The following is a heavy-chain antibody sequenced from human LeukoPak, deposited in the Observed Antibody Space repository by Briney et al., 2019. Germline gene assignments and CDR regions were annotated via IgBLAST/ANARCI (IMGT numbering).Heavy chain of an antibody. CDR1: GFTFSSYW. CDR2: INSDGSST. D-gene: IGHD6-13*01. Sequence: GGSLRLSCAAAGFTFSSYWMHWVRQAPGKGLVWVSRINSDGSSTSYADSVKGRFTISRDNAKNTLYLQMNSLRAEDTAVYYCARALIAAAGTFRLGYWGQGTLVTVSS. CDR3: ARALIAAAGTFRLGY. J-gene: IGHJ4*02. V-gene: IGHV3-74*01.